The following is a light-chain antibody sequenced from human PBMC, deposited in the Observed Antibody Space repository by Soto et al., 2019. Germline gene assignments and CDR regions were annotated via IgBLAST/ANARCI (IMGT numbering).Light chain of an antibody. CDR1: SSDIGGYNY. Sequence: QSALTQPASVSGSPGQSITISCTGTSSDIGGYNYVSWYQQLPGKVPKLIIYGVSNRPSGVSDRFSGSKSGNAASLTISGLQAEDEADYYCSSYTSTSTLYVFGTGTKLTVL. CDR3: SSYTSTSTLYV. CDR2: GVS. V-gene: IGLV2-14*03. J-gene: IGLJ1*01.